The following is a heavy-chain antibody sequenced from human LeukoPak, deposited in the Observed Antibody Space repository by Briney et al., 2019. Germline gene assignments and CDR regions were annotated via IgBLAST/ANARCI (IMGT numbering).Heavy chain of an antibody. D-gene: IGHD6-13*01. V-gene: IGHV3-30*02. J-gene: IGHJ4*02. CDR2: IHYDGSNN. CDR1: GFTLSSYA. CDR3: AKDHGSSDWYYFDY. Sequence: GGSLRLSCAASGFTLSSYAMHWVRQAPGKGLEWVAFIHYDGSNNYYADSVKGRFTISRDNSKNTLYLQMNTLRADDTAVYYCAKDHGSSDWYYFDYWGQGTLVTVSS.